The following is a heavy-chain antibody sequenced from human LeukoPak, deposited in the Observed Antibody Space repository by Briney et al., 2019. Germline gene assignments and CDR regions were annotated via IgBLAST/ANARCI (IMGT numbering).Heavy chain of an antibody. J-gene: IGHJ4*02. CDR1: GYTFTSFG. D-gene: IGHD5-18*01. CDR3: ARDLGEDTTMIFFDY. V-gene: IGHV1-18*01. CDR2: ISAYNGNT. Sequence: GASVTVSCKASGYTFTSFGISWVRQAPGQGPEWVGWISAYNGNTNYVQNLQGRVTMTTDTSTNTAYMELRSLRSDDTAVYYCARDLGEDTTMIFFDYWGQGTRSPSPQ.